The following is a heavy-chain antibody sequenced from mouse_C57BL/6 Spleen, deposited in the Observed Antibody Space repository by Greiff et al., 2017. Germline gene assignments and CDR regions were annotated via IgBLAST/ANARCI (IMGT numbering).Heavy chain of an antibody. V-gene: IGHV1-55*01. CDR1: GYTFTSYW. J-gene: IGHJ3*01. CDR3: ARRSTMVTRAWFAY. D-gene: IGHD2-2*01. Sequence: QVHVKQPGAELVKPGASVKMSCKASGYTFTSYWITWVKQRPGQGLEWIGDIYPGSGSTNYNEKFKSKATLTVDTSSSAAYMQLSSLTSEDSAVYYCARRSTMVTRAWFAYWGQGTLVTVSA. CDR2: IYPGSGST.